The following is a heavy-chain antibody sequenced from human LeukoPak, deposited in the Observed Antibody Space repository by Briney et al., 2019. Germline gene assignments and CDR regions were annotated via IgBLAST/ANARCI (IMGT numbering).Heavy chain of an antibody. Sequence: GGSLRLSCAASGFTFCSYEMHWVRQVTGKRLEWVSAIGIAGDTYYLDSVKGRFTISREKAKNSLYLQMNSLRAGDTAVYYCARGGDRDYWGRGTLVTVSS. J-gene: IGHJ4*02. V-gene: IGHV3-13*04. CDR3: ARGGDRDY. CDR1: GFTFCSYE. CDR2: IGIAGDT.